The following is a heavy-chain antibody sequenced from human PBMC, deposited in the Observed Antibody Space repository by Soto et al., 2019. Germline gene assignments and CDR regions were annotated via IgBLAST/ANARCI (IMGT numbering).Heavy chain of an antibody. CDR1: GFTFNKYG. D-gene: IGHD3-9*01. CDR3: AKVPGRYGDYYNGMDV. CDR2: ISYDGSNK. Sequence: GSLRLACSASGFTFNKYGMHWVRQAPGKGLEWVAVISYDGSNKYYADAVKGRFTISRDNSKNTLYLQMNSLRGEDTAVYYCAKVPGRYGDYYNGMDVGGQGTKVTVYS. V-gene: IGHV3-30*18. J-gene: IGHJ6*02.